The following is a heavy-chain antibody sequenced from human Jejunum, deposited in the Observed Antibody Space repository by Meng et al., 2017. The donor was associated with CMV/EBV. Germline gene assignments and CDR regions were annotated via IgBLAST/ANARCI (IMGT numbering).Heavy chain of an antibody. V-gene: IGHV3-7*01. CDR1: GLTFSDYW. CDR3: ARLPGTGAGLL. Sequence: AVSGLTFSDYWMTWVRQAPGKGLEWVADIKGDGNEKYYVDSVKGRFTISRDNSNSTLFLQLNSLRTEDTSVYYCARLPGTGAGLLWGQGTRVTVSS. CDR2: IKGDGNEK. J-gene: IGHJ4*02.